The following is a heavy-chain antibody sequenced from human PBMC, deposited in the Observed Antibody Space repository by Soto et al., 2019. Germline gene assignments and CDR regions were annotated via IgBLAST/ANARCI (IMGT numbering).Heavy chain of an antibody. CDR3: ARDKGRAARPYRLPDY. CDR2: ISYDGSNK. J-gene: IGHJ4*02. V-gene: IGHV3-30-3*01. Sequence: QVQLVESGGGVVQPGRSLRLSCAASGFTFSSYAMHWVRQAPGKGLEWVAVISYDGSNKYYADSVKGRFTISRANSKNTLYLQMNSLRAEDTAVDYCARDKGRAARPYRLPDYWGQGTLVTVSS. D-gene: IGHD6-6*01. CDR1: GFTFSSYA.